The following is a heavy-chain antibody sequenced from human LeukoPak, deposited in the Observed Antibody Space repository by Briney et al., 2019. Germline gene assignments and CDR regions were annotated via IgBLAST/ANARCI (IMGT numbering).Heavy chain of an antibody. CDR1: GYTFTGYY. Sequence: ASVKVSCKASGYTFTGYYMHWVRQAPGQGIEWMGRINPNSGGRNYAQKFQGRGSITRDTTNSTAYMELSRLRSDDTAVYYCARDPSGYGVPFDYWGQGTLVTVSS. CDR2: INPNSGGR. J-gene: IGHJ4*02. V-gene: IGHV1-2*06. D-gene: IGHD2-2*01. CDR3: ARDPSGYGVPFDY.